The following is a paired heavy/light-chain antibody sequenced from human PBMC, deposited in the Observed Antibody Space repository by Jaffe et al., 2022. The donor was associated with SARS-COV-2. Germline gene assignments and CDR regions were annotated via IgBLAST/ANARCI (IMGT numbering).Light chain of an antibody. J-gene: IGKJ5*01. CDR3: QHLNSYPIT. CDR1: QGISNY. V-gene: IGKV1-9*01. Sequence: DIQLTQSPSFLSASVGDRVTITCRASQGISNYLAWYQQRPGKAPKLLIYAASTLQSGVPSRFSGSGSGTEFTLTISSLQPEDFATYYCQHLNSYPITFGQGTRLEIK. CDR2: AAS.
Heavy chain of an antibody. CDR3: ARKDKYHLDY. V-gene: IGHV3-23*01. CDR2: ISGNGFTT. J-gene: IGHJ4*02. Sequence: EVQLLESGGGLVQPGGSLRLSCAASGFTFSTYSMTWVRQAPGKGLEWVSVISGNGFTTYDADSVKGRFTISRDNSKNTLYLQMNSLRVEDTAVFYCARKDKYHLDYWGQGTLVTVSS. CDR1: GFTFSTYS.